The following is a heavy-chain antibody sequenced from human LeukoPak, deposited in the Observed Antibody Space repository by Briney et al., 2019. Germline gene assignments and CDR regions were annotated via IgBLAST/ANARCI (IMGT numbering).Heavy chain of an antibody. CDR3: ARDLGYSGYVWFDP. D-gene: IGHD5-12*01. CDR1: GGSISSYY. CDR2: IYYSGST. Sequence: SETLSLTCTVSGGSISSYYWSWIRQPPGKGLEWIGYIYYSGSTNYNPSLKSRVTISVDTSKNQFSLKLSSVTAAGTAVYYCARDLGYSGYVWFDPWGQGTLVTVSS. J-gene: IGHJ5*02. V-gene: IGHV4-59*01.